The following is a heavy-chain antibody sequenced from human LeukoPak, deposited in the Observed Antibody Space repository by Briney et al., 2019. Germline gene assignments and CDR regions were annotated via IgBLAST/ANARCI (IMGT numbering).Heavy chain of an antibody. J-gene: IGHJ4*02. Sequence: SSETLSLTCTVSGGSISSYYWSWIRQPPGKGLEWIGYIYYSGSTSYNPSLKSRVTISVDTSKNQFSLRLSSVTAADTAVYYCASIGGTSLEYWGQGTLVTVSS. CDR1: GGSISSYY. D-gene: IGHD4-23*01. CDR3: ASIGGTSLEY. V-gene: IGHV4-59*01. CDR2: IYYSGST.